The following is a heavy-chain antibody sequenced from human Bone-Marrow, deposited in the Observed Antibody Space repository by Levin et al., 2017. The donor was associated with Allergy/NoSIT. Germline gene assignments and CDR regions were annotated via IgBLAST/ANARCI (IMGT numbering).Heavy chain of an antibody. CDR3: ARESSYGYQANFDY. CDR1: GGSITSYY. J-gene: IGHJ4*02. Sequence: PGGSLRLSCTVSGGSITSYYWSWIRQPPGKTLEWIGNVYHTGTTTYNPSLKSRVTISVDTSKNQLSLNLTSVTPADTAVYYCARESSYGYQANFDYWGQGSLVTVSS. CDR2: VYHTGTT. V-gene: IGHV4-59*01. D-gene: IGHD5-18*01.